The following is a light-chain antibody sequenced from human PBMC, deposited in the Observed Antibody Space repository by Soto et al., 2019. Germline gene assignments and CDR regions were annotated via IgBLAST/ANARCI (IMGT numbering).Light chain of an antibody. CDR3: CSFVGTATFGV. Sequence: QSVLTQPASVSGSPGQSITISCTGTNSDIGIYNLGSWYQQHPGKVPKVIIYEVAKRPSGVSDRFSGNKSGNTASLTISGLQAEDEADYYCCSFVGTATFGVFGGGTKLPVL. CDR2: EVA. CDR1: NSDIGIYNL. V-gene: IGLV2-23*02. J-gene: IGLJ2*01.